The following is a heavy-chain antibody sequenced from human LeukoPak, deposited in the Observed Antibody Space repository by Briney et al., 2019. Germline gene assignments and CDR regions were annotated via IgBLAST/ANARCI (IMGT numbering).Heavy chain of an antibody. V-gene: IGHV3-74*01. J-gene: IGHJ4*02. CDR1: GFPLSGYW. D-gene: IGHD6-19*01. CDR2: INSDGSST. Sequence: GGSLILSCVASGFPLSGYWMPWVRQAPGKGLVWVTRINSDGSSTSYADSVKGRFTVSRDNAKNTLYLRMTSLGADDTAIYYCARGQGPRSGWYGTDYWGQGILVTVSS. CDR3: ARGQGPRSGWYGTDY.